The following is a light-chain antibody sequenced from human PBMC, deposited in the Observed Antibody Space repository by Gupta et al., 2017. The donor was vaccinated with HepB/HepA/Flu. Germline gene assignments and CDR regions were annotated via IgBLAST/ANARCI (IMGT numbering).Light chain of an antibody. Sequence: EIVMTQSPATLSVSPGERVTLSCRASQSVSANLAWYQQKPGQAPRLLISGASTRATGVPARFSGSGSGTEFTLTISSLQSEDFAVYYCQQYNNWPPFTFGPGTKVDIQ. CDR2: GAS. J-gene: IGKJ3*01. CDR3: QQYNNWPPFT. CDR1: QSVSAN. V-gene: IGKV3-15*01.